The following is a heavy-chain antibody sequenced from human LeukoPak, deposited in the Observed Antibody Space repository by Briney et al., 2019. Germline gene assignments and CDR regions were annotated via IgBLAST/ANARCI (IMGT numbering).Heavy chain of an antibody. J-gene: IGHJ1*01. CDR1: GFTFSSYS. Sequence: GGSLRLSCAASGFTFSSYSMNWVRQAPEKGLEWLSYITGSGSTIKYADSVKGRFTISRDNAKNSLYLQMNSLRDEDTAVYYCARDYYDSSGYYYGQYWGQGTLVTVSS. CDR3: ARDYYDSSGYYYGQY. D-gene: IGHD3-22*01. CDR2: ITGSGSTI. V-gene: IGHV3-48*02.